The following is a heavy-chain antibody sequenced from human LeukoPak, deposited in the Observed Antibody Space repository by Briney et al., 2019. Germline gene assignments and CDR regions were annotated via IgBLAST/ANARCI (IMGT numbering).Heavy chain of an antibody. CDR2: IYISGTT. V-gene: IGHV4-4*07. CDR1: GVSISSYY. Sequence: SEPLSLTCSVSGVSISSYYWSWVRQTTGKALEWIGRIYISGTTNYNPSLNSRVTMSIDTSKNQFSLKLTSVTAADTGVYYCARTGGYDYHIDHWGQGTQVTVSS. J-gene: IGHJ4*02. CDR3: ARTGGYDYHIDH. D-gene: IGHD5-12*01.